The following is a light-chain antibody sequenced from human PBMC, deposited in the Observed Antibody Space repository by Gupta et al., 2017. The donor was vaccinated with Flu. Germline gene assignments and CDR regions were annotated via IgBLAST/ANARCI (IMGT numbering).Light chain of an antibody. Sequence: QSVTSSCTGTSSDVGGHNYVSWYQQHPGKDPKLMVYDVSKRPSGVSGRFSGSKSGNTASLTISGLQADDEAYYYCYSYGGSYWVFGGGTKLTVL. CDR2: DVS. V-gene: IGLV2-11*03. CDR3: YSYGGSYWV. CDR1: SSDVGGHNY. J-gene: IGLJ3*02.